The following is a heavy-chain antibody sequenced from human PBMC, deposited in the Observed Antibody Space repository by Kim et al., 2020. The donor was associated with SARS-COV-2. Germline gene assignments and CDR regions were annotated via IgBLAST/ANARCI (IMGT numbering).Heavy chain of an antibody. CDR2: IYSGGST. CDR1: GFTVSSNY. D-gene: IGHD5-12*01. Sequence: GGSLRLSCAVSGFTVSSNYISWVRQAPGQGLEWVSVIYSGGSTYDADSVTGRFTISRDNSRNTLYLQMNSLRAEDTAVYYCSRERQGYDSYYFAYWGQGTLVTVSS. J-gene: IGHJ4*02. CDR3: SRERQGYDSYYFAY. V-gene: IGHV3-53*01.